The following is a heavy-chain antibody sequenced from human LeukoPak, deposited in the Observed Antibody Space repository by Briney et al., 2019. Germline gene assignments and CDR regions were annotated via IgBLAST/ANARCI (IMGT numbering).Heavy chain of an antibody. CDR2: ISSSGSTI. J-gene: IGHJ6*02. D-gene: IGHD6-6*01. CDR1: GFTFSGYE. V-gene: IGHV3-48*03. Sequence: GGSLRLSCAASGFTFSGYEMNWVRQAPGKGLEWVSYISSSGSTIYYADSVKGRFTISRDNAKNSLYLQMNSLRAEDTAVYYCARVASSLGPEGMDVWGQGTTVTVSS. CDR3: ARVASSLGPEGMDV.